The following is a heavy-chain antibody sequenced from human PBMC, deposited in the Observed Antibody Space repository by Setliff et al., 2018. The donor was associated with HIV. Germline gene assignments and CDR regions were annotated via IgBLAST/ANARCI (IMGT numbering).Heavy chain of an antibody. D-gene: IGHD3-9*01. Sequence: KPSETLSLTCTVSGGSISSSSYYWGWIRQPPGKGLEWIGSIYYSGSTYYNPSLKSRVTISVDTSKNQFSLKLSSVTAADTAVYYCARLGWLPPYDFDYWGQGTLVTVSS. J-gene: IGHJ4*02. CDR2: IYYSGST. CDR3: ARLGWLPPYDFDY. V-gene: IGHV4-39*01. CDR1: GGSISSSSYY.